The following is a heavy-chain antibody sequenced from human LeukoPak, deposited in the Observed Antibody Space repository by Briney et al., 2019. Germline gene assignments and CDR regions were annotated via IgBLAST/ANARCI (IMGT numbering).Heavy chain of an antibody. J-gene: IGHJ4*02. D-gene: IGHD1-26*01. Sequence: PSETLSLTCAVYGGSSSGYYWSWIRQPPGKGLEWIGEINHSGSTNYNPSLKSRVTISVDTSKNQFSLKLSSVTAADTAVYYCARGSSGSYQRWFDYWGQGTLVTVSS. V-gene: IGHV4-34*01. CDR2: INHSGST. CDR3: ARGSSGSYQRWFDY. CDR1: GGSSSGYY.